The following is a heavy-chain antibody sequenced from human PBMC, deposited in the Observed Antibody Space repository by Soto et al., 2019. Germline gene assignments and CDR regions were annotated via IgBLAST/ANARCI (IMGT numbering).Heavy chain of an antibody. J-gene: IGHJ4*02. Sequence: QMQLQESGPGLVKPSETLSLACTVSGGSVSSPKYFWSWIRQPPGKGLEWVAYIYNNGKTNYNPSLNSRATSSVDTAKNQCALKLTSVTGADSAVYFCARTVMPVGNLPAFDHWGQGVLVTVSS. V-gene: IGHV4-61*01. D-gene: IGHD7-27*01. CDR2: IYNNGKT. CDR3: ARTVMPVGNLPAFDH. CDR1: GGSVSSPKYF.